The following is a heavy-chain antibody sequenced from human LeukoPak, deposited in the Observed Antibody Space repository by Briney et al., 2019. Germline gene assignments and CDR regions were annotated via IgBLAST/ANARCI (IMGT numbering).Heavy chain of an antibody. CDR3: ARKGDV. Sequence: SETLSLTRTVSGGSISSGSYYWSWIRQPAGKGLEWIGRIYASGSTDYNPSLKSRVTISLDTSKNQFSLKRNSVTAADTAVYYCARKGDVWGKGTTVTVSS. CDR1: GGSISSGSYY. J-gene: IGHJ6*04. CDR2: IYASGST. V-gene: IGHV4-61*02.